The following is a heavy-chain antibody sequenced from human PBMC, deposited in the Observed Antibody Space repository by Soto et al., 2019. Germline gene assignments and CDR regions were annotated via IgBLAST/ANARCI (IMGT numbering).Heavy chain of an antibody. CDR2: IYYSGST. Sequence: SETLSLTCTVSGGSASSGSYYWSWIRQPPGKGLEWIGYIYYSGSTNYNPSLKSRVTISVDTSKNQFSLKLSSVTAADTAVYYCAIGSSTTGAFDIWGQGTMVTVSS. J-gene: IGHJ3*02. V-gene: IGHV4-61*01. D-gene: IGHD1-1*01. CDR1: GGSASSGSYY. CDR3: AIGSSTTGAFDI.